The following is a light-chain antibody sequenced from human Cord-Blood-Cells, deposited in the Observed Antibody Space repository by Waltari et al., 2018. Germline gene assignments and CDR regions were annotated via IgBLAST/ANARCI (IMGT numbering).Light chain of an antibody. Sequence: DIQMTQSTSTLSASVGDRVTIPCRASQSISSWLAWYQPKPGKAPKLLIYKAASLESGVPSRFSGSGSGTEFTLTISSLQPDDFATYYCQQYNSYSTFGQGTKVEIK. V-gene: IGKV1-5*03. CDR3: QQYNSYST. CDR2: KAA. CDR1: QSISSW. J-gene: IGKJ1*01.